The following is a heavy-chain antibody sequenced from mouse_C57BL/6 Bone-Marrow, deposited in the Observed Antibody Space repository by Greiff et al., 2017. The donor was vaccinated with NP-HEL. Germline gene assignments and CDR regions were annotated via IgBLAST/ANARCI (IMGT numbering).Heavy chain of an antibody. J-gene: IGHJ4*01. CDR1: GYTFTSYT. D-gene: IGHD2-5*01. V-gene: IGHV1-4*01. CDR2: INPSRGYT. CDR3: ARGDYYSNYYYAMDY. Sequence: VQLQQSGAELARPGASVKMSCKASGYTFTSYTMHWVKQRPGQGLEWIGYINPSRGYTKYTQKLKDKATLTADKSSSTAYMQLSSLTSEDSAVYYCARGDYYSNYYYAMDYWGQGTSVTVSS.